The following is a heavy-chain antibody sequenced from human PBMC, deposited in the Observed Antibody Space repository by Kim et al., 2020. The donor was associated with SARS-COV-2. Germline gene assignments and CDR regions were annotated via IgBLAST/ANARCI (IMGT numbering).Heavy chain of an antibody. CDR1: GYTFTSYA. D-gene: IGHD6-19*01. J-gene: IGHJ6*02. CDR3: ARDRIAVAVGHYYYYGMDV. CDR2: INAGNGNT. V-gene: IGHV1-3*01. Sequence: ASVKVSCKASGYTFTSYAMHWVRQAPGQRLEWMGWINAGNGNTKYSQKFQGRVTITRDTSASTAYMELSSLRSEDTAVYYCARDRIAVAVGHYYYYGMDVWGQGTTVTVSS.